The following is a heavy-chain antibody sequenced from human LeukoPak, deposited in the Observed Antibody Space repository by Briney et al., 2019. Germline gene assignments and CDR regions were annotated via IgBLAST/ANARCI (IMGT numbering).Heavy chain of an antibody. Sequence: PSETLSLTCTVSGGPISSSFWSWIRQPPGKGLEWIGHIYYSGSTNYNPSLKSRVTISVDTSKNQFSLKLTSVTAADTAVYCCAREGGPYRPLDYSGQGTLVTVSS. CDR3: AREGGPYRPLDY. V-gene: IGHV4-59*12. J-gene: IGHJ4*02. CDR1: GGPISSSF. CDR2: IYYSGST.